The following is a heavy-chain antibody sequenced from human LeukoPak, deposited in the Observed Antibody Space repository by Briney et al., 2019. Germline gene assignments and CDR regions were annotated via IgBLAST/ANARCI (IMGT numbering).Heavy chain of an antibody. V-gene: IGHV3-23*01. CDR1: GFTFSSYA. CDR2: ISISGENT. D-gene: IGHD6-6*01. J-gene: IGHJ4*02. CDR3: ARLISTSSSRFSDY. Sequence: GGSLRLSSAASGFTFSSYAMSWVRQAPGKGLEWVSAISISGENTYYADSVKGRFTISRDTSRNTLYLQMHSLRAEDTAVYYCARLISTSSSRFSDYWGQGTLVTVSS.